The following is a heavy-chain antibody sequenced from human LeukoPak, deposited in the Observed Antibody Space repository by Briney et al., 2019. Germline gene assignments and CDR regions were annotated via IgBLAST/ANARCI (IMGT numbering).Heavy chain of an antibody. CDR1: GGSFSGYY. CDR2: INHSGST. CDR3: ARGPGSGDYYDSSGSLYYFDY. V-gene: IGHV4-34*01. Sequence: SETLSLTCAVYGGSFSGYYWSWIRQPPGKGLEWIGEINHSGSTNYSPSLKSRVTISLDTSKNHFSLRLSSVTAADTAIYYCARGPGSGDYYDSSGSLYYFDYWGQGTLVTVSS. J-gene: IGHJ4*02. D-gene: IGHD3-22*01.